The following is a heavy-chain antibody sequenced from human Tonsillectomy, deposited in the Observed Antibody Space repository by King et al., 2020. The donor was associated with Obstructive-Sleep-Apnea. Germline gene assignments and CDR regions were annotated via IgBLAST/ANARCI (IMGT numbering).Heavy chain of an antibody. J-gene: IGHJ6*02. Sequence: VQLVESGGGVVQPGRSLRLSCAASGFTFSSYGMHWVRQAPGKGLEWVAVIWYDGSNKYYADAVKGRFTISRDNSKNTLYLQMNSLRAEDTAVYYCARGTNEDTAMVGAYYYGMDVWGQGTTVTVSS. CDR1: GFTFSSYG. CDR2: IWYDGSNK. CDR3: ARGTNEDTAMVGAYYYGMDV. V-gene: IGHV3-33*01. D-gene: IGHD5-18*01.